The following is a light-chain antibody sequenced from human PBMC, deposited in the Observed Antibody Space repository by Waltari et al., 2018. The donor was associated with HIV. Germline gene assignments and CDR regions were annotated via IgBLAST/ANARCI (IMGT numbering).Light chain of an antibody. CDR2: AAS. Sequence: DIQMTQSPSSLSASVVDRVTITCRASQSISSYVNWYQQKPGKAPKLLIYAASSLQSGVPSRFSGSGSGTDFTLTISSLQPEDIATYYGQQSYSIPKVFGGGTKVEIK. V-gene: IGKV1-39*01. J-gene: IGKJ4*01. CDR1: QSISSY. CDR3: QQSYSIPKV.